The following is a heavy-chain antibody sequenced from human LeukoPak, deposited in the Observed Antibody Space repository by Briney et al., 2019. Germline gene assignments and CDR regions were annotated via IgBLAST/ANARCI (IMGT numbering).Heavy chain of an antibody. CDR2: FDPEDGET. D-gene: IGHD6-13*01. V-gene: IGHV1-24*01. CDR3: ATRTQADTHNWFDP. Sequence: ASVKVSCKASGYTFTSYYMHWVRQAPGQGLEWMGGFDPEDGETIYEQKFEGRVTMTEDTSTDTAYMELSSLRSEDTAVYYCATRTQADTHNWFDPWGQGTLVTVSS. J-gene: IGHJ5*02. CDR1: GYTFTSYY.